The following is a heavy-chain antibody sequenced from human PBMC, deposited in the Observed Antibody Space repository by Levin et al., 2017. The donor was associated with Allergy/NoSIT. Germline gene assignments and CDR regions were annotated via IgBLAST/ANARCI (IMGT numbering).Heavy chain of an antibody. CDR1: GFTFSSYH. V-gene: IGHV3-23*01. J-gene: IGHJ3*02. CDR3: ARGYCNGVGCDSRAFAI. CDR2: ISDSGGST. Sequence: GGSLRLSCAASGFTFSSYHMSWVRQTPGKGLEWVSGISDSGGSTYYADSVKGRFTISRDNSRNTLFMQMNSLGAEDTAIYYCARGYCNGVGCDSRAFAIWGQGTMVTVSS. D-gene: IGHD2-15*01.